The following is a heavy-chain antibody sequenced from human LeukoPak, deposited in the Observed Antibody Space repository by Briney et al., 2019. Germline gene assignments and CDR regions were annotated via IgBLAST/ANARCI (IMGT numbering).Heavy chain of an antibody. V-gene: IGHV4-61*02. J-gene: IGHJ4*02. CDR1: GGSISRGGYY. CDR2: IYTSGNT. D-gene: IGHD5-18*01. Sequence: SETLSLTCTVSGGSISRGGYYWSWIRQPAGKGLEWIGRIYTSGNTNYNPSLKSRATISVDTSKNQFSLELSSVTAADTAVYYCARDTAMAVTFDYWGQGTLVTVSS. CDR3: ARDTAMAVTFDY.